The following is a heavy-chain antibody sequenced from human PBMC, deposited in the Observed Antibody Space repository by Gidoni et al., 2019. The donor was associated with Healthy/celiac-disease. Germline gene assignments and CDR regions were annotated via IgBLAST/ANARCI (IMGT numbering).Heavy chain of an antibody. V-gene: IGHV1-8*01. D-gene: IGHD4-4*01. CDR3: ARDAGPHDYSRNYYYYGMDV. J-gene: IGHJ6*02. CDR2: MNPNSGNT. CDR1: GYTFPSYD. Sequence: QVQLVQSGAEVKKPGASVKVSCKASGYTFPSYDINWVRQATGQGLEWMGWMNPNSGNTGYAQKFQGRVTMTRNTSISTAYMELSSLRSEDTAVYYCARDAGPHDYSRNYYYYGMDVWGQGTTVTVSS.